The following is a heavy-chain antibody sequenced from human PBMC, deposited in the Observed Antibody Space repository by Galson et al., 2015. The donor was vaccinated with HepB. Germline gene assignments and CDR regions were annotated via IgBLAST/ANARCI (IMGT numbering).Heavy chain of an antibody. Sequence: SLRLSCAASGFTFDDYGMSWVRQAPGKGLEWVSAINWNGGSTGYADSVKGRFTISRDNDKNTLYLQMNSLRAADTAVYYCVRNGIAAAVPYFHYWGQGTLVTVSS. J-gene: IGHJ4*02. D-gene: IGHD6-13*01. CDR1: GFTFDDYG. CDR2: INWNGGST. V-gene: IGHV3-20*04. CDR3: VRNGIAAAVPYFHY.